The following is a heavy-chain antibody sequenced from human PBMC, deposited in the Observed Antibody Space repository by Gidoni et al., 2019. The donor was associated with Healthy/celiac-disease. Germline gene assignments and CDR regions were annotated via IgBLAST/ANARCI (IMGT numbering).Heavy chain of an antibody. D-gene: IGHD2-8*02. J-gene: IGHJ4*02. Sequence: EVQLLESGGGLVQPGGSLRLSCAASGFPFSSCPMGWVRQAPGKGLEWVSAISGSGGSTYYADSVKGRFTISRDNSKNTLYLQMNSLRAEDTAVYYCAKDTGTGFDYWGQGTLVTVSS. V-gene: IGHV3-23*01. CDR3: AKDTGTGFDY. CDR1: GFPFSSCP. CDR2: ISGSGGST.